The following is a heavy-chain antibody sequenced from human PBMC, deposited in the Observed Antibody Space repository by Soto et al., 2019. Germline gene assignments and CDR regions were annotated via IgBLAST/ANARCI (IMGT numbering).Heavy chain of an antibody. CDR1: GFSFSSSE. D-gene: IGHD5-18*01. V-gene: IGHV3-53*01. CDR3: ARQRYSYGFDY. Sequence: PAGSLRLSCAASGFSFSSSEMTWVRQAPGKGLEWVSVIFTTGTTYYADSVKGRFTISRDDSKNTLYLQMNSLRAEDTAVYYCARQRYSYGFDYWGQGTVVTVSS. J-gene: IGHJ4*02. CDR2: IFTTGTT.